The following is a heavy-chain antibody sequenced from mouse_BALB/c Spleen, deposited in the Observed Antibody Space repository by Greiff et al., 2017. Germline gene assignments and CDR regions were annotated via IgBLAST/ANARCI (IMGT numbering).Heavy chain of an antibody. Sequence: VQLQQSGAELVRPGVSVKISCKGSGYTFTDYAMHWVKQSHAKSLEWIGVISTYYGDASYNQKFKGKATMTVDKSSSTAYMELARLTSEDSAIYYCARDYGNSYWYFEVWGAGTPVTVSS. J-gene: IGHJ1*01. V-gene: IGHV1S137*01. D-gene: IGHD1-1*01. CDR1: GYTFTDYA. CDR3: ARDYGNSYWYFEV. CDR2: ISTYYGDA.